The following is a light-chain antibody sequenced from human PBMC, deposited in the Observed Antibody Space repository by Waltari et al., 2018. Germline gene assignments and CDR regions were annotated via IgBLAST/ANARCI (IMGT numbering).Light chain of an antibody. CDR3: HQSNSLPYT. CDR1: QSIGSS. CDR2: FAS. J-gene: IGKJ2*01. V-gene: IGKV6-21*01. Sequence: EIVLTQSPDFQSVTPKEKVTITCRASQSIGSSLHWYQQKPDQSPELVIKFASQSFSGVPSRFSGSGSGTDSTLTISSLEAEDAATYYCHQSNSLPYTFGQGTKLEIK.